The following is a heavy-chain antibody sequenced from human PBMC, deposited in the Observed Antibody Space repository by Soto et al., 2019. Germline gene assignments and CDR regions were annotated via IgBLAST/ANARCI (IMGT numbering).Heavy chain of an antibody. D-gene: IGHD3-10*01. CDR1: GGSIISYY. V-gene: IGHV4-59*12. CDR3: ARAQFYSGSGNYNNLMFDA. Sequence: PSGTLSLTCIVSGGSIISYYWSWIRQPPGKGLEWIGYMYHSGTFLKSPSLKTRLTMSLDMSKNQFSLTLNSMTAADTAVYYCARAQFYSGSGNYNNLMFDAWGQGIQVTAPQ. CDR2: MYHSGTF. J-gene: IGHJ5*02.